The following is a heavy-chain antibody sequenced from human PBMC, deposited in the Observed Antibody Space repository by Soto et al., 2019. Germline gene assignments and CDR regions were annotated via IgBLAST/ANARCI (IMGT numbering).Heavy chain of an antibody. CDR3: ARGGISGASCLFDY. Sequence: SETLSLTCTVSGGSISSYYWSWIRQSPGKGLEWIGYIYYSGSTNYNPSLKSRVTISVDTSKNQFSLKLSSVTAADTAVYYCARGGISGASCLFDYWGQGTLVTV. J-gene: IGHJ4*02. V-gene: IGHV4-59*01. CDR1: GGSISSYY. D-gene: IGHD2-15*01. CDR2: IYYSGST.